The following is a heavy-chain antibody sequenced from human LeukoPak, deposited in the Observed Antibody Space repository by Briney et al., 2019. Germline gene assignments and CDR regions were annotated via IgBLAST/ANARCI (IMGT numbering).Heavy chain of an antibody. V-gene: IGHV1-69*06. D-gene: IGHD6-13*01. Sequence: SVKVSCKASGGTFSSYAISWVRQAPGQGLEWMGGIIPIFGTANYAQKFQGRVTITADKSTSTAYMELSSLRSEDTAVYYYARVRVNKASIAAAGRSWFDPWGQGTLVTVSS. CDR3: ARVRVNKASIAAAGRSWFDP. CDR2: IIPIFGTA. J-gene: IGHJ5*02. CDR1: GGTFSSYA.